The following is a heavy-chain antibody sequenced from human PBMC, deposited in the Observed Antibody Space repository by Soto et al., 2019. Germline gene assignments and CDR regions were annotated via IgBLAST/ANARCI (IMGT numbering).Heavy chain of an antibody. CDR2: ISSSSSYI. Sequence: PGGSLRLSCAASGFTFSSYSMNGVCQAPGKGLEWVSSISSSSSYIYYADSVKGRFTISRDNAKNSLYLQMNSLRAEDTAVYYCARDLGYCSGGSCYSIRFDPWGQGTLVTVSS. CDR1: GFTFSSYS. J-gene: IGHJ5*02. D-gene: IGHD2-15*01. V-gene: IGHV3-21*01. CDR3: ARDLGYCSGGSCYSIRFDP.